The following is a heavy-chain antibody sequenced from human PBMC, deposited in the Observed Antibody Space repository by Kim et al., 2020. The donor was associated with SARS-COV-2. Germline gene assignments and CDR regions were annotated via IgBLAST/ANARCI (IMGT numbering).Heavy chain of an antibody. CDR1: GGSISSSNW. CDR2: IYHSGST. D-gene: IGHD6-13*01. V-gene: IGHV4-4*02. Sequence: SETLSLTCAVSGGSISSSNWWSWVRQPPGKGLEWIGEIYHSGSTNYNPSLKSRVTITVDKSKNQFSLKLSSVTAADTAVYYCARDPNPLAAGTNWFDPWGQGTLVTVSS. J-gene: IGHJ5*02. CDR3: ARDPNPLAAGTNWFDP.